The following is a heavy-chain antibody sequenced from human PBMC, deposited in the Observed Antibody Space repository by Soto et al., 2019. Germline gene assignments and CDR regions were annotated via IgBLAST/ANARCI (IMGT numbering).Heavy chain of an antibody. Sequence: SVKVSCKASGGTFSSYAISWVRQAPGQGLEWMGGIIPIFGTANYAQKLQGRVTITADKSTSTAYMELSSLRSEDTAVYYCASTGDDFWSGYYFRWGQGTLVTVSS. V-gene: IGHV1-69*06. D-gene: IGHD3-3*01. CDR3: ASTGDDFWSGYYFR. CDR2: IIPIFGTA. CDR1: GGTFSSYA. J-gene: IGHJ4*02.